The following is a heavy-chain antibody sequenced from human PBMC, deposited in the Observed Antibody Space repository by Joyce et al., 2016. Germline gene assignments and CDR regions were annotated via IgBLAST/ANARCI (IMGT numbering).Heavy chain of an antibody. V-gene: IGHV1-58*01. D-gene: IGHD5-12*01. J-gene: IGHJ4*02. Sequence: QMQLVQSGPEVKKPGTSVKVSCEASGVTFSSTAVQWVRQARGQRPEWIGWIVVGIGNAIYAQTLQDRVTITADTSTNTAYMELSSLRSDDTAVYYCSAGGSAATRVWGQGTLVTVSS. CDR2: IVVGIGNA. CDR3: SAGGSAATRV. CDR1: GVTFSSTA.